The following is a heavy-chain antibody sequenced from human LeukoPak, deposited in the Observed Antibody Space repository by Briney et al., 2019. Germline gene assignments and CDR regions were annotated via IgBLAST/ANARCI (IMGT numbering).Heavy chain of an antibody. CDR3: ARCRIAAGSICEDY. CDR1: GGSISSGGYY. CDR2: IYYSGST. Sequence: TLSLTCTVSGGSISSGGYYWSWIRQHPGKGLEWIGYIYYSGSTSYNPSLKSRVTISVDTSKNQFSLKLSSVTAADTAMYYCARCRIAAGSICEDYWGQGTLVTVSS. J-gene: IGHJ4*02. V-gene: IGHV4-31*03. D-gene: IGHD6-13*01.